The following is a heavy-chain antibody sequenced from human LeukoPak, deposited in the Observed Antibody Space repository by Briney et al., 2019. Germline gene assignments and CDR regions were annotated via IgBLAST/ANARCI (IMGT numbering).Heavy chain of an antibody. CDR1: GYTFTSYD. D-gene: IGHD6-13*01. V-gene: IGHV1-8*01. CDR3: ASVPSSWYPQGNDGHHDY. CDR2: MNPNSGNT. J-gene: IGHJ4*02. Sequence: ASVKVSCKASGYTFTSYDINWVRQATGQGREWMGWMNPNSGNTGYAQKFQGRVTMTRNTSISTAYMELSSLRSEDTAVYYCASVPSSWYPQGNDGHHDYWGQGTLVTVSS.